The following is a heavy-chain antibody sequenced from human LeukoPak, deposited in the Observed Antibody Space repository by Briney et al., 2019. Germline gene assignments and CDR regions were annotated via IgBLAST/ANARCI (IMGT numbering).Heavy chain of an antibody. Sequence: SGGSLRLSCAASGFTFSSSAMSWVRQVPGKGLEWVSGISASGGSTYYADSVKGRFTISRDNSKNTLYLQMNSLRAEDTAVYYCAKATGQTTYYYDSSGYYPHIDYWGQGTLVTVSS. J-gene: IGHJ4*02. D-gene: IGHD3-22*01. CDR3: AKATGQTTYYYDSSGYYPHIDY. CDR2: ISASGGST. V-gene: IGHV3-23*01. CDR1: GFTFSSSA.